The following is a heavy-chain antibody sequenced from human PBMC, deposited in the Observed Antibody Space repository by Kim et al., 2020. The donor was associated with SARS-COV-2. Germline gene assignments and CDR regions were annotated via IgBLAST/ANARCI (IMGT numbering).Heavy chain of an antibody. J-gene: IGHJ4*02. CDR3: AILPKGNVAGYKGIFDY. Sequence: GESLKISCKGSGYSFTSYWISWVRQMPGKGLEWMGRIDPSDSYTNYSPSFQGHVTISADKSISTAYLQWSSLKASDTAMYYCAILPKGNVAGYKGIFDYWGQGTLVTVSS. D-gene: IGHD5-18*01. CDR2: IDPSDSYT. V-gene: IGHV5-10-1*01. CDR1: GYSFTSYW.